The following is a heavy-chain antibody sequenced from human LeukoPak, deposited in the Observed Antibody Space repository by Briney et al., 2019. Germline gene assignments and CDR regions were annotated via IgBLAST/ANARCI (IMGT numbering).Heavy chain of an antibody. J-gene: IGHJ4*02. CDR2: ISSSGTTI. D-gene: IGHD2-21*02. Sequence: NAGGSLRLSCAASGFNFRDYYMSWIRQAPGKGLEWVSCISSSGTTIDYSDSVKGRFTISRDNAKNSLFLQMNSLRPEDTAVYYCARDGPFIVATATWDYWGQGAQVSVSS. CDR3: ARDGPFIVATATWDY. CDR1: GFNFRDYY. V-gene: IGHV3-11*01.